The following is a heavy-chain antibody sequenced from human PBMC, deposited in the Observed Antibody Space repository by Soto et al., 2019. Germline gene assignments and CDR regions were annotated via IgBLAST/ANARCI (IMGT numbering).Heavy chain of an antibody. CDR3: AKASTAPKIRRSVDWFDP. D-gene: IGHD4-17*01. CDR1: GFTFSSDS. Sequence: EVQLLESGGGLVQPGGSLRLSCAASGFTFSSDSMSWVRQAPGKGLEWVSAISGSGGSTYYADSVKGRCTISRDNAKNKLYLQMNSLTAEDTAVYYCAKASTAPKIRRSVDWFDPWGQGTLVTVSS. J-gene: IGHJ5*02. V-gene: IGHV3-23*01. CDR2: ISGSGGST.